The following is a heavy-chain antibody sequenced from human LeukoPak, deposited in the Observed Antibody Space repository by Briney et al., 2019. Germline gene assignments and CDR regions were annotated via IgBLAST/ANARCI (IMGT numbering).Heavy chain of an antibody. D-gene: IGHD2-2*01. J-gene: IGHJ3*02. CDR1: GFAFDDYG. CDR3: ARDLGYCSSTSCPTPGFDI. CDR2: INWNGGST. Sequence: AGGSLRLSCAASGFAFDDYGMSWVRQAPGKGLEWVSGINWNGGSTGYADSVKGRFTISRDNAKNSLYLQMNSLRAEDTALYHCARDLGYCSSTSCPTPGFDIWGQGTMVTVSS. V-gene: IGHV3-20*01.